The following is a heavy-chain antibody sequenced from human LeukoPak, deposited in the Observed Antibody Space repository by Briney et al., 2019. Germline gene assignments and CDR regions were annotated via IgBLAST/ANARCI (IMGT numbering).Heavy chain of an antibody. CDR2: ITGSGSST. CDR1: GFTFSSYA. J-gene: IGHJ4*02. V-gene: IGHV3-23*01. Sequence: GGSLRLSCAASGFTFSSYAMSWVRQAPGKGLEWVSAITGSGSSTYYAGSVKGWFTTSRDNSKRTLYLQMNSLRVEDTAVYYCAPLAANIFDYWGQGTLVTASS. CDR3: APLAANIFDY. D-gene: IGHD6-25*01.